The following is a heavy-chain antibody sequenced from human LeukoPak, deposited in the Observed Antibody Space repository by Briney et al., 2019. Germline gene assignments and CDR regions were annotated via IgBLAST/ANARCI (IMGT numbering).Heavy chain of an antibody. V-gene: IGHV3-66*01. CDR1: GFTVSSNY. Sequence: GGSLGLSCAASGFTVSSNYMSWVRQAPGKGLEWVSVIYSGGSTYYADSVKGRFTISRDNSKNTLYLQMNSLRAEDTAVYYCARTYYYGSGSYEYWGQGTLVTVSS. D-gene: IGHD3-10*01. J-gene: IGHJ4*02. CDR2: IYSGGST. CDR3: ARTYYYGSGSYEY.